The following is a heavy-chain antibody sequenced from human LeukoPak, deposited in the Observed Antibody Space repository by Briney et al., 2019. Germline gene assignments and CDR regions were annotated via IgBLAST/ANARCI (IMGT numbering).Heavy chain of an antibody. D-gene: IGHD6-19*01. CDR2: IYYSEST. V-gene: IGHV4-30-4*01. CDR3: ARATFISGLIKQNWFDP. Sequence: PSETLSLTCTVSGGSISSGDYYWSWIRQPPGKGLEWIGYIYYSESTYYNPSLKSRVTISVDTSKNQFSLRLNSVTAADTAVYYCARATFISGLIKQNWFDPWGQGTLVTVSS. J-gene: IGHJ5*02. CDR1: GGSISSGDYY.